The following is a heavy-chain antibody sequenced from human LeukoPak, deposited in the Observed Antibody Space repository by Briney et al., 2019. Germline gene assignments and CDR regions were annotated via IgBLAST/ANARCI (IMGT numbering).Heavy chain of an antibody. V-gene: IGHV1-69*01. Sequence: SLKVSCKASGGTFSSYAISWVRQAPGQGLEWMGGIIPIFGTANYAQKFQGRVTITADESTSTAYMELSSLRSEDTAVYYCARGANYYGSGNNWFDPWGQGTLVTVSS. J-gene: IGHJ5*02. CDR1: GGTFSSYA. CDR3: ARGANYYGSGNNWFDP. CDR2: IIPIFGTA. D-gene: IGHD3-10*01.